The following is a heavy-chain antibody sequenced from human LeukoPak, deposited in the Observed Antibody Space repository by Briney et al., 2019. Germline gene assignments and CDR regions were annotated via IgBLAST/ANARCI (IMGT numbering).Heavy chain of an antibody. V-gene: IGHV4-30-4*08. CDR3: ARRSNNAFDI. J-gene: IGHJ3*02. Sequence: SETLSLTCTVSGGSISRGDFYWSWIRQHPGKGLEWIGYIYYSGTTYYSPSLKSRVTISLDTTKNQFSLKLSSVTAADTAMYYCARRSNNAFDIWGQGTMVTVSS. CDR1: GGSISRGDFY. CDR2: IYYSGTT.